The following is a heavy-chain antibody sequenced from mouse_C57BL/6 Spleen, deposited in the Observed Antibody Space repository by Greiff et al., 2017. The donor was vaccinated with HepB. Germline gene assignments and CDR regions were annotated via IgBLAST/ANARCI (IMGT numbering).Heavy chain of an antibody. V-gene: IGHV1-80*01. CDR1: GYAFSSYW. Sequence: QVQLQQSGAELVKPGASVKISCKASGYAFSSYWMNWVKQRPGKGLEWIGQIYPGDGDTNYNGKFKGKATLTANKSSSTAYMQLSSLTSEDSAVYFCARALYYSNLAYFDCWGQGTTLTVSS. J-gene: IGHJ2*01. CDR2: IYPGDGDT. CDR3: ARALYYSNLAYFDC. D-gene: IGHD2-5*01.